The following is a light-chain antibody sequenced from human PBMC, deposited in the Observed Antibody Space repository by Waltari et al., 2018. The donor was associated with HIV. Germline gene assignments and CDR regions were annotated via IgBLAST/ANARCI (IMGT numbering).Light chain of an antibody. CDR1: SSAVGSYNY. Sequence: QSALTQPASVSGFPGQSITISCTGSSSAVGSYNYVSWYQQHPGQAPKLLIYDVSKRPSGVSNRFSGSKSGNTASLTISGLQAEDEADYYCCSYAGSNTYLFGTGTEVTVL. J-gene: IGLJ1*01. CDR2: DVS. CDR3: CSYAGSNTYL. V-gene: IGLV2-23*02.